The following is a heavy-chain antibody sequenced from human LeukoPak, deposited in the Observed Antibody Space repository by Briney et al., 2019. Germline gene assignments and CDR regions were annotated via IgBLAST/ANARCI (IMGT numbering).Heavy chain of an antibody. D-gene: IGHD3-3*01. CDR1: GGSISSYY. J-gene: IGHJ6*02. CDR2: IFYSGST. Sequence: PSETLSLACTVSGGSISSYYWSWIRQPPGKGLEWIGYIFYSGSTNYNPSLKSRVTISLDTSKNQFSLKLSSVTAADTAVYYCTRSLGVVIHGGMDVWGQGTTVTVP. V-gene: IGHV4-59*01. CDR3: TRSLGVVIHGGMDV.